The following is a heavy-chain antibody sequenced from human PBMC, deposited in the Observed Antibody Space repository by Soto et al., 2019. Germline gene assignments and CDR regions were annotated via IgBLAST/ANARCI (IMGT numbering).Heavy chain of an antibody. CDR3: ARDPLIGTTDYGLDV. CDR1: GFTFSTYW. Sequence: EVQLVESGGGLVQPGGSLRLSCAASGFTFSTYWMHWVRQPPGKGLVWVSRINNDGSNTVYADSVKGRFTISREKAQSTLYLQMNSLRAEDTAVYYCARDPLIGTTDYGLDVWGQGTTVSVSS. J-gene: IGHJ6*02. D-gene: IGHD1-7*01. V-gene: IGHV3-74*01. CDR2: INNDGSNT.